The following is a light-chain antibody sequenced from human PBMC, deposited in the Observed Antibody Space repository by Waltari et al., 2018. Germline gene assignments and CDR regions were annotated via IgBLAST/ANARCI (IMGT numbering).Light chain of an antibody. CDR3: QQYYDIPVT. Sequence: DIVMTQSPDSLPVSLGERATLNCKSSQSVLYNNDNKNYLAVYQQKPVQSPKLLIYWASTREPGVPDRFSGSGSGTDFTLTISGLQADDAAIYFCQQYYDIPVTFGQGTRLEIK. J-gene: IGKJ2*01. CDR2: WAS. V-gene: IGKV4-1*01. CDR1: QSVLYNNDNKNY.